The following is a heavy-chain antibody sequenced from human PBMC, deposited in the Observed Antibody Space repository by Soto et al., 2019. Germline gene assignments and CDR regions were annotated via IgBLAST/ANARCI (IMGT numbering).Heavy chain of an antibody. CDR3: ANQLTKQWLVPGY. CDR1: GFTFSSYG. J-gene: IGHJ4*02. CDR2: ISYDGSNK. V-gene: IGHV3-30*18. Sequence: GGSLRLSCAASGFTFSSYGMHWVRQAPGKGLEWVAVISYDGSNKYYADSVKGRFTISRDNSKNTLYLQMNSLRAEDTAVYYCANQLTKQWLVPGYWGQGTLVTVSS. D-gene: IGHD6-19*01.